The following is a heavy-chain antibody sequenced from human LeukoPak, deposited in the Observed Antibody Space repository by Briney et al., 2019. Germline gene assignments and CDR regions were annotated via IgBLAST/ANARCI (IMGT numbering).Heavy chain of an antibody. Sequence: SETLSLTCTVSGGSISSSSYYWGWIRQPPGKGLEWIGSIYYSGSTYYNPSLKSRVTISVDTSKNQFSLKLSSVTAADTAVYYCARDPRIMITFGGARVTWFDPWGQGTLVTVSS. D-gene: IGHD3-16*01. V-gene: IGHV4-39*07. CDR1: GGSISSSSYY. CDR2: IYYSGST. CDR3: ARDPRIMITFGGARVTWFDP. J-gene: IGHJ5*02.